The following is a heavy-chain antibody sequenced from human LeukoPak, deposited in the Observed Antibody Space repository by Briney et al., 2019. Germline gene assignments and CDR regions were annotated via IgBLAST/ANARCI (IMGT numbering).Heavy chain of an antibody. J-gene: IGHJ4*02. V-gene: IGHV3-21*01. CDR3: ARDPYSSGWWGVYYFDY. CDR2: ISSSSSYI. Sequence: NPGGSLRLSCAASGFTFSSYSMNWVRQAPGKGLEWVSSISSSSSYIYYADSVKGRFTISRDNAKNSLYLQMNSLRAEDTAVYYCARDPYSSGWWGVYYFDYWGQGTLVTASS. CDR1: GFTFSSYS. D-gene: IGHD6-19*01.